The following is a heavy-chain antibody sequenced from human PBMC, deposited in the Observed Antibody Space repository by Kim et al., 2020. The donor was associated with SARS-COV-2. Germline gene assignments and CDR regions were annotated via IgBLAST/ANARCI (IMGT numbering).Heavy chain of an antibody. V-gene: IGHV1-46*01. CDR2: INPSGGST. D-gene: IGHD1-26*01. Sequence: ASVKVSCKASGYTFTSYYMHWVRQAPGQGLEWMGIINPSGGSTSYAQKFQGRVTMTRDTSTSTVYMELSSLRSEETAVYYCARDIRWELLFDDGMDVWGQGTTVTVSS. CDR3: ARDIRWELLFDDGMDV. CDR1: GYTFTSYY. J-gene: IGHJ6*02.